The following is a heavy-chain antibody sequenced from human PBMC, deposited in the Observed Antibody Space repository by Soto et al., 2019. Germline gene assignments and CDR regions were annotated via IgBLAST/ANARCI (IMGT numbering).Heavy chain of an antibody. CDR3: TREDYGELYFDY. Sequence: QVQLVESGGGVVQPGRSLRLSCAASGFVCRNYAMHWVRQAPGKGLEWVAVISYDGSNKYYADSVKGRFTISRDNSKNTLYLQMSSLRAEDTAVYYCTREDYGELYFDYWGQGTLVTVSS. CDR1: GFVCRNYA. D-gene: IGHD4-17*01. J-gene: IGHJ4*02. CDR2: ISYDGSNK. V-gene: IGHV3-30-3*01.